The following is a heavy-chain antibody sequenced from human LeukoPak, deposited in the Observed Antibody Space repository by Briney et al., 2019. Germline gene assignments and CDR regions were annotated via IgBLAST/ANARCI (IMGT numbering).Heavy chain of an antibody. J-gene: IGHJ6*02. Sequence: PSETLSLTCTVSGGSISSSSYYWGWIRQPPGKGLEWIGSIYYSGSTYYNPSLKSRVTISVDTSKNQFSLKLSSVTAADTAVYYCARDPLRGKYYGMDVWGQGTTVTVSS. D-gene: IGHD3-10*01. CDR2: IYYSGST. CDR1: GGSISSSSYY. CDR3: ARDPLRGKYYGMDV. V-gene: IGHV4-39*07.